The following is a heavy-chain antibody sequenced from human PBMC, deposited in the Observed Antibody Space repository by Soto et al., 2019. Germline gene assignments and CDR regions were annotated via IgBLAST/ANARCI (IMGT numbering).Heavy chain of an antibody. D-gene: IGHD3-16*02. CDR1: RGIFSSYA. CDR3: ARDLSPPPYWGSYRYGDFDY. V-gene: IGHV1-69*01. Sequence: QVQLVQSGAEVKRTVSSVKVSCKACRGIFSSYAISWVRQAPGQGREWMGGIVPIFGTANYAQKFQGRVTITADESTSTAYMELSSLRSEDSAVYYCARDLSPPPYWGSYRYGDFDYWGQGTLVTVSS. CDR2: IVPIFGTA. J-gene: IGHJ4*02.